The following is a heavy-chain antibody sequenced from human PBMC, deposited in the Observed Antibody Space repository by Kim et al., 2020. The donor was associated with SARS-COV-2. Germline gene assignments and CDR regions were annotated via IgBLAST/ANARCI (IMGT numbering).Heavy chain of an antibody. D-gene: IGHD1-26*01. Sequence: GGSHSNPSLKSRVTISVDTSKNQVSLKLTSVTAADTAVYYCASLGGTYDYWGQGTLVTVSS. CDR3: ASLGGTYDY. CDR2: GGS. V-gene: IGHV4-4*09. J-gene: IGHJ4*02.